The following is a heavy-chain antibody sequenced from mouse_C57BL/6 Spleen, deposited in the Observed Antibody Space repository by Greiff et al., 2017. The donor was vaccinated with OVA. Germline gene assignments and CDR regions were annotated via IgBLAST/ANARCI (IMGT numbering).Heavy chain of an antibody. CDR1: GFTFSNYW. V-gene: IGHV6-3*01. J-gene: IGHJ2*01. Sequence: EVQLQESGGGLVQPGGSMKLSCVASGFTFSNYWMNWVRQSPEKGLEWVAQIRLKSDNYATHYAESVKGRFTISRDDSKSSVYLQMNNLRAEDTGIYYCTGESLGAFDYWGQGTTLTVSS. D-gene: IGHD4-1*01. CDR3: TGESLGAFDY. CDR2: IRLKSDNYAT.